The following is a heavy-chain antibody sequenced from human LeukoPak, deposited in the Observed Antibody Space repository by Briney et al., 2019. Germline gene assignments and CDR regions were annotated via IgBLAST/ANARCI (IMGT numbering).Heavy chain of an antibody. CDR1: GYTFTGYY. CDR3: ARDAEGAPSDY. V-gene: IGHV1-2*02. Sequence: ASVKVSCKASGYTFTGYYMHWVRQAPGQGLEWMGWINTNSGGTNDAQKFQGRVTMTRDTSISTAYMEPSRLRSDDTAVYYCARDAEGAPSDYWGQGTLVTVSS. D-gene: IGHD1-26*01. CDR2: INTNSGGT. J-gene: IGHJ4*02.